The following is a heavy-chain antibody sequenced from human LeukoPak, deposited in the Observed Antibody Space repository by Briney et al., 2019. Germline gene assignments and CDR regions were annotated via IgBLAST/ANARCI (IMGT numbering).Heavy chain of an antibody. V-gene: IGHV4-38-2*02. CDR2: IYYSGST. J-gene: IGHJ3*02. Sequence: PSETLSLTCTVSGYSISSGYYWGWIWQPPGKGLEWIGSIYYSGSTYYNPSLKSRVTISVDTSENQFSLKLSSVTAADTAVYYCARGGVGAGYDAFDIWGQGTVVTVSS. CDR1: GYSISSGYY. CDR3: ARGGVGAGYDAFDI. D-gene: IGHD1-26*01.